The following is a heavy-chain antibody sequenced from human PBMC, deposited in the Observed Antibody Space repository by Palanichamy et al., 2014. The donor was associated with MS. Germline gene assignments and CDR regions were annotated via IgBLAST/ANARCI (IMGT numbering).Heavy chain of an antibody. CDR3: ASRRFSTAFDA. J-gene: IGHJ3*01. D-gene: IGHD3-3*01. CDR1: GFTFTNSA. Sequence: QMQLVQSGPEVKRPGTSVKVSCETSGFTFTNSAVQWVRQARGQRLEWIGWIVAGSGDTDYAQKFQERVTITRDLPTTTAYMELSRPTFEDTAVYFCASRRFSTAFDAWGQGTLVTVSS. V-gene: IGHV1-58*01. CDR2: IVAGSGDT.